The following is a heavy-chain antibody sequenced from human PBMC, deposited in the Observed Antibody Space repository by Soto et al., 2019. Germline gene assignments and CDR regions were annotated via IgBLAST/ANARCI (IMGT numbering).Heavy chain of an antibody. D-gene: IGHD2-2*01. CDR3: AGVSFNCCTRYSNFYDIDV. V-gene: IGHV3-64*01. CDR2: IGPEGSRT. Sequence: GGSLRLSCAASGFTFIAYGIHWVCQAPGKGLEYVSAIGPEGSRTYYANSVKGRFTISRDNSKNTQYLQMGSLLAEDMAGFYCAGVSFNCCTRYSNFYDIDVWGKGTMVTVSS. J-gene: IGHJ6*03. CDR1: GFTFIAYG.